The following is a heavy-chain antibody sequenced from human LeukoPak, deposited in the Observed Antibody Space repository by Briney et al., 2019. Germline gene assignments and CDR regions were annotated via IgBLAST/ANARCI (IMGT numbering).Heavy chain of an antibody. V-gene: IGHV3-74*01. Sequence: GSLRLSCAVSGFTFSSRWMHWVRQAPGKGLVWVALIKNDGNANYADSVKGRFIASRDDAENTVYLHMSSLRAEDTAVYYCHPLAYISDWGQGALVTVSS. D-gene: IGHD1-1*01. CDR2: IKNDGNA. J-gene: IGHJ4*02. CDR3: HPLAYISD. CDR1: GFTFSSRW.